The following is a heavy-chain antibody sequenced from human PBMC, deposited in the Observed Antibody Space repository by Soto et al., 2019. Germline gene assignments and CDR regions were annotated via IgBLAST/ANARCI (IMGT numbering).Heavy chain of an antibody. CDR2: ISYDGTNK. CDR1: GFIFRSYA. J-gene: IGHJ4*02. Sequence: QVQLVESGGGVVQPGRSRRLSCAASGFIFRSYAMCWVRQSPGKGLEWVAVISYDGTNKYYADSVKGRFTISRDNSENTLYLQMNSLRVEDTAVFYCARGNNTFFDYWGQGALVTVSS. D-gene: IGHD1-1*01. CDR3: ARGNNTFFDY. V-gene: IGHV3-30-3*01.